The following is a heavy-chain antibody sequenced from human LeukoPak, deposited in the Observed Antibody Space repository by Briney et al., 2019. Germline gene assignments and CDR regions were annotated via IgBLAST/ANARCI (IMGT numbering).Heavy chain of an antibody. CDR2: IKQDGSEK. CDR3: ARENRVVVPAAPPSIWFDP. J-gene: IGHJ5*02. V-gene: IGHV3-7*01. Sequence: PGGSLRLSCVGSGFSLSSYWMSWVRQAPGKGLEWVANIKQDGSEKYYVDSVKGRFTISRDNAKNSLYLQMNSLRAEDTAVYYCARENRVVVPAAPPSIWFDPWGQGTLVTVSS. CDR1: GFSLSSYW. D-gene: IGHD2-2*01.